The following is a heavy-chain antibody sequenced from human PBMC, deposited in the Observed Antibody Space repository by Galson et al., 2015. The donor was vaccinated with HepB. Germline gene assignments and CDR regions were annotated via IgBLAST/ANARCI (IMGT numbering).Heavy chain of an antibody. Sequence: SVKVSCKASGYTFTSYAMHWVRQAPGQRLEWMGWINAGNGNTKYSQKFQGRVTITRDTSASTAYMELSSLRSEDTAVYYCARDPLNYYGMDVWGQGTTVTVSS. CDR3: ARDPLNYYGMDV. V-gene: IGHV1-3*01. CDR2: INAGNGNT. CDR1: GYTFTSYA. J-gene: IGHJ6*02.